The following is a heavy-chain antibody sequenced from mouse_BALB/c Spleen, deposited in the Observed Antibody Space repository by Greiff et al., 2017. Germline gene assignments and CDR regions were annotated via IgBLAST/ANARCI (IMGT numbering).Heavy chain of an antibody. CDR2: IRNKANGYTT. Sequence: EVKVVESGGGLVQPGGSLRLSCATSGFTFTDYYMSWVRQPPGKALEWLGFIRNKANGYTTEYSASVKGRFTISRDNSQSILYLQMNTLRAEDSATYYCARASTATDAMDYWGQGTSVTVSS. CDR1: GFTFTDYY. V-gene: IGHV7-3*02. D-gene: IGHD1-2*01. CDR3: ARASTATDAMDY. J-gene: IGHJ4*01.